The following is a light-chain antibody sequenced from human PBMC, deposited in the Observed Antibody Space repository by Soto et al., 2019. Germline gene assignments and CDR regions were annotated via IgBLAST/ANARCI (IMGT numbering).Light chain of an antibody. V-gene: IGKV3-15*01. CDR1: QGISSL. Sequence: EIELAQSPATLSVSPGERATLSCRASQGISSLLAWYQQKPGQAPRLLIYAASTRAAGIPARFSGSGSGTDFTLTISSLQSEDFAVYYCQQYYDWPITFGQGTRLEIK. CDR2: AAS. CDR3: QQYYDWPIT. J-gene: IGKJ5*01.